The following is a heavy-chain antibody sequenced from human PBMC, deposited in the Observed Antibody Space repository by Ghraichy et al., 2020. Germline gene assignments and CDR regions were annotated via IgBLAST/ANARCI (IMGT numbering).Heavy chain of an antibody. J-gene: IGHJ4*02. CDR2: IWYDGSDQ. V-gene: IGHV3-30*02. CDR1: GFTFRNYG. CDR3: ATDRAWPSGHFDL. D-gene: IGHD5-12*01. Sequence: GGSLRLSCVASGFTFRNYGMHWVRQAPGKGLEWVTFIWYDGSDQYYIDSVKGRFTISRDNSKNTLYLQMNSLRDEDTALYYCATDRAWPSGHFDLWGQGTLVTVSS.